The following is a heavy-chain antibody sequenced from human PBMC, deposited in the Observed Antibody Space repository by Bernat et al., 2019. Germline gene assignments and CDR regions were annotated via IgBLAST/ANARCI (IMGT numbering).Heavy chain of an antibody. CDR1: GFTFSTYN. D-gene: IGHD2-15*01. Sequence: VQLVESGGGLVKPGGSLRLSCAASGFTFSTYNMNWVRQAPGKGLEWVSSISISNNYIYYADSVKGRFTISRDNANNSLYLQMNSLRAEDTAIYYCARDYCGGGKGYSREPSYCYGMEVWGQGTTVTVSS. CDR2: ISISNNYI. CDR3: ARDYCGGGKGYSREPSYCYGMEV. V-gene: IGHV3-21*01. J-gene: IGHJ6*02.